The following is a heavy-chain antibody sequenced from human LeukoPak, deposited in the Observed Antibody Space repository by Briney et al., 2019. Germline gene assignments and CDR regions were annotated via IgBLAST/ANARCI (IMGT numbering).Heavy chain of an antibody. D-gene: IGHD3-3*01. CDR2: ISYDGSNK. J-gene: IGHJ4*02. Sequence: PGGSLRLSCAASGFTFSSYAMHWVRQAPGKGLEWVAVISYDGSNKYYADSVKGRFTISRDNSKNTLYLQMNSLRAEDTAVYYCARTWYYDFWSGHDYWGQGTLVTVSS. V-gene: IGHV3-30-3*01. CDR3: ARTWYYDFWSGHDY. CDR1: GFTFSSYA.